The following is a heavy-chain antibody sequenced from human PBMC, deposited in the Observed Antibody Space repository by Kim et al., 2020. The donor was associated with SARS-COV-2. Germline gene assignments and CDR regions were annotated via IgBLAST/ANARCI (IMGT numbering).Heavy chain of an antibody. Sequence: GGSLRLSCAASGSTFSSYAMSWVRQAPGKGLEWVSAISGSGGSTYYADSVKGRFTISRDNSKNTLYLQMNSLRAEDTAVYYCAIDERRGYSTIDYWGQGTLVTVSS. CDR2: ISGSGGST. CDR3: AIDERRGYSTIDY. D-gene: IGHD6-13*01. J-gene: IGHJ4*02. CDR1: GSTFSSYA. V-gene: IGHV3-23*01.